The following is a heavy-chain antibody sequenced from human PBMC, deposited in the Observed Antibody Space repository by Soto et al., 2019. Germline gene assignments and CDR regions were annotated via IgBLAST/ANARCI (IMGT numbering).Heavy chain of an antibody. CDR1: GYTFTSYG. CDR3: ARLHDYGEYLRTFDI. J-gene: IGHJ3*02. D-gene: IGHD4-17*01. CDR2: ISAYNGNT. Sequence: ASVKVSCKASGYTFTSYGISWVRQAPGQGLEWMGWISAYNGNTNYAQKLQGRVTMTTDTSTSTAYMELRSLRSDDTAVYYCARLHDYGEYLRTFDIWGQGTMVTVSS. V-gene: IGHV1-18*01.